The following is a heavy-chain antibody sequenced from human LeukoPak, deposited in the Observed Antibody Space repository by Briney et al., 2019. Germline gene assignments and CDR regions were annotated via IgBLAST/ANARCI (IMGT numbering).Heavy chain of an antibody. D-gene: IGHD7-27*01. J-gene: IGHJ4*02. CDR3: AIDPNWGTHS. V-gene: IGHV3-23*01. CDR2: IGSSGGGI. Sequence: GGSLRLSCAASGFTFSTYTMYWVRHPPGKSLEWVSIIGSSGGGIHYADSVKGRFTISRDNSKNALYLQMNSLRVEDTAVYYCAIDPNWGTHSWGQGVLVTVSS. CDR1: GFTFSTYT.